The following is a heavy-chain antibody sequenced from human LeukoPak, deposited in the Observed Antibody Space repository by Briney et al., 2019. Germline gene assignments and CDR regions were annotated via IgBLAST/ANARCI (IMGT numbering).Heavy chain of an antibody. V-gene: IGHV4-39*07. J-gene: IGHJ1*01. CDR3: ARGVPQYYDFWSGYYKVEYFQH. D-gene: IGHD3-3*01. CDR1: GGSISSSSYY. Sequence: SETLSLTCTVSGGSISSSSYYWGWIRQPPGKGLEWIGSTYYSGSTYYNPSLKSRVTISVDTSKNQFSLKLSSVTAADTAVYYCARGVPQYYDFWSGYYKVEYFQHWGQGTLVTVSS. CDR2: TYYSGST.